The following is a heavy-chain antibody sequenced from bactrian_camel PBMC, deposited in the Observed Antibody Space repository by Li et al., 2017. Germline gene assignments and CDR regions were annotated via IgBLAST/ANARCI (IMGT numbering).Heavy chain of an antibody. CDR3: AAGPNFMSATQALGAMSRGGHNF. Sequence: QVQLVESGGGSALAGGYVRLSCVASGYTYSIYRMGWFRQAPGGQREGVAAIDTDGTTTYADTVKGRFAISKDNAKNIVYLQMNNLKPEDTAMYYCAAGPNFMSATQALGAMSRGGHNFWGRGTQVTVS. J-gene: IGHJ4*01. CDR2: IDTDGTT. V-gene: IGHV3S53*01. CDR1: GYTYSIYR. D-gene: IGHD3*01.